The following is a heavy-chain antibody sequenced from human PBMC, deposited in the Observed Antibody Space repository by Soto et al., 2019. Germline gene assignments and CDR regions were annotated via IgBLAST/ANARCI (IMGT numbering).Heavy chain of an antibody. D-gene: IGHD4-17*01. CDR2: IIPIFGTA. J-gene: IGHJ4*02. Sequence: QVQLVQSGAEVKKPGSSVKVSCKASGGTFSSYAISWVRQAPGQGLEWMGGIIPIFGTANYAQTFQGRVTITADESTSTAYMELSSLRSEDTAVYYCARGLSDYGDSSYYFDYWGQGTLVTVSS. CDR3: ARGLSDYGDSSYYFDY. V-gene: IGHV1-69*01. CDR1: GGTFSSYA.